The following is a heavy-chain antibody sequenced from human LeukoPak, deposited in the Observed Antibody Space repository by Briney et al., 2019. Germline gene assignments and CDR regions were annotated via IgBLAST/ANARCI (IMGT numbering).Heavy chain of an antibody. Sequence: ASVKVSCTASGYPFTAYDINWVRQATGQGLEWMGWMSTNSGNTGYAQKFQGRVTITRDASINTAYMELSSLRSEDTAVYYCARGVDAGLDYWGQGILVTVSS. D-gene: IGHD3-9*01. J-gene: IGHJ4*02. CDR3: ARGVDAGLDY. V-gene: IGHV1-8*03. CDR1: GYPFTAYD. CDR2: MSTNSGNT.